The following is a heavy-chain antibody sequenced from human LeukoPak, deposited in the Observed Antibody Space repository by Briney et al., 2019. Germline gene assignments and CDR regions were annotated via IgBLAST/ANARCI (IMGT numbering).Heavy chain of an antibody. Sequence: SETLSLTCTVSGGSISSYYWSWMRQPPGKGLEWIGEINHSGSTNYNPSLKSRVTISVDTSKNQFSLKLSSVTAADTAVYYCARGHYWYCSGGSCPRHDYWGQGTLVTVSS. CDR2: INHSGST. CDR1: GGSISSYY. CDR3: ARGHYWYCSGGSCPRHDY. D-gene: IGHD2-15*01. J-gene: IGHJ4*02. V-gene: IGHV4-34*01.